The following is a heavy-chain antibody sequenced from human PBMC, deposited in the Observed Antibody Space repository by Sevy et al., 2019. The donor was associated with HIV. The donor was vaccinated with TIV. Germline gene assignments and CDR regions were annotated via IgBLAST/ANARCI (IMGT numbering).Heavy chain of an antibody. Sequence: SETLSLTCVVSGVSFRGYYWSWIRQPPGKGLEWIGELSHSGTTNPDYKPPLESRVNYNPSLESRVVLSADTSKNQFSLKLDSVTAADTGVYYCAGGYGGSPFRYFHYMDVWGKGSTVTVSS. V-gene: IGHV4-34*01. CDR2: LSHSGTTNPDYKPPLESRV. J-gene: IGHJ6*03. CDR3: AGGYGGSPFRYFHYMDV. D-gene: IGHD5-12*01. CDR1: GVSFRGYY.